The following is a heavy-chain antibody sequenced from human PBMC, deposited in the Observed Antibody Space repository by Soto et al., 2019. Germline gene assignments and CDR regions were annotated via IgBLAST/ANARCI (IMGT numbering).Heavy chain of an antibody. CDR1: GYSFTSYW. V-gene: IGHV5-10-1*01. Sequence: GESLKISCKGSGYSFTSYWIGWVRRMPGKGLEWMGRIDPSDSYTNYSPSFQGHVTISADKSISTAYLQWSSLKASDTAMYYCARYQDSSSWNGMDVWGQGTTVTVSS. J-gene: IGHJ6*02. CDR3: ARYQDSSSWNGMDV. CDR2: IDPSDSYT. D-gene: IGHD6-13*01.